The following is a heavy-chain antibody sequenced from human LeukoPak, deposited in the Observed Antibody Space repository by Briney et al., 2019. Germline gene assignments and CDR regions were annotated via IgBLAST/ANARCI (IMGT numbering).Heavy chain of an antibody. D-gene: IGHD3-22*01. V-gene: IGHV4-30-4*08. CDR1: GGSISSGDYY. CDR2: IYYSGST. J-gene: IGHJ3*02. CDR3: ARESRLHDSSDAFDI. Sequence: PSQTLSLTCTVSGGSISSGDYYWSWIRKPPGKGLEWIGYIYYSGSTYYNPSLKSRVTISVDTSKNQFSLKLSSVTAADTAVYYCARESRLHDSSDAFDIWGQGTMVTVSS.